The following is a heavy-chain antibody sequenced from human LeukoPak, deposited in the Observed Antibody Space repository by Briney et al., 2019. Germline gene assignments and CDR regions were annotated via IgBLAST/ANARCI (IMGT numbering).Heavy chain of an antibody. V-gene: IGHV3-53*05. CDR3: AREGWNYDPDY. CDR2: IYSGGST. CDR1: GFTVSSNY. D-gene: IGHD1-7*01. J-gene: IGHJ4*02. Sequence: RSGGSLRLSCAASGFTVSSNYMSWVRQAPGKGLEWVSVIYSGGSTYYADSVKGRFTISRDNSKNTLYLQMNSLRAEDTAVYYCAREGWNYDPDYWGQGTLVTVSS.